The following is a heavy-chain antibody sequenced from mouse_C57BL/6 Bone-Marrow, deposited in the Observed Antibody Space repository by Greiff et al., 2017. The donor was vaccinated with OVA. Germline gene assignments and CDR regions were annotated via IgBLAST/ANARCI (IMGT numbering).Heavy chain of an antibody. CDR2: IDPENGDT. Sequence: VQLQQSGAELVRPGASVKLSCTASGFNIKDDYMHWVKQRPEQGLEWIGWIDPENGDTEYASKFQGKATITADTSSNTAYLQLSSLTSEDTAVYYCTTWLYGSSYDCAMDYWGQGTSVTVSS. D-gene: IGHD1-1*01. V-gene: IGHV14-4*01. CDR3: TTWLYGSSYDCAMDY. J-gene: IGHJ4*01. CDR1: GFNIKDDY.